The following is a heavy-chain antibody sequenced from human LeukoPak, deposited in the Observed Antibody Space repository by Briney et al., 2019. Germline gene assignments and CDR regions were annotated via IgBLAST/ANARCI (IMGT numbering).Heavy chain of an antibody. J-gene: IGHJ5*02. D-gene: IGHD4-17*01. CDR2: INPNSGGT. Sequence: ASVEVSCKASGYTFTGYYIHWVRQAPGQGLEWMGWINPNSGGTTYAQKFRGRVTMTRDTSTNTAYMELTRLTSDDTALYYCARADYGNNWFGPWGQGTLVTVSS. V-gene: IGHV1-2*02. CDR1: GYTFTGYY. CDR3: ARADYGNNWFGP.